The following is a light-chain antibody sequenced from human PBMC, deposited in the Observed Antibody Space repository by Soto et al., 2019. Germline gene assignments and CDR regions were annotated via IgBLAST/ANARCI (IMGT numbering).Light chain of an antibody. V-gene: IGKV3-11*01. J-gene: IGKJ1*01. Sequence: EIVLTQSPGTLSLSPGERATLSCRASQSVANFVAWYQQKPGQAPRLLIYGAFNRATGIPARFSGSGSGTDFTLTISSLEPEDSAVYYCQQRNIWPPVTFGHGTKVDI. CDR1: QSVANF. CDR2: GAF. CDR3: QQRNIWPPVT.